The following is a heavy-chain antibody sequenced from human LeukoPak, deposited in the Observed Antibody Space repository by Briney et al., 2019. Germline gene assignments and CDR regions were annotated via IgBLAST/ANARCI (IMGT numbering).Heavy chain of an antibody. J-gene: IGHJ4*02. CDR2: INPNSGGT. Sequence: ASVKVSCKASGYTFTGYYIHWVRQAPGQGLAWMAWINPNSGGTNYAQNFQGRVTMTRDTSISTAYMELSSLGSDDTAVYYCARESIAVAGQWDYWGQGTLVTVSS. D-gene: IGHD6-19*01. CDR3: ARESIAVAGQWDY. V-gene: IGHV1-2*02. CDR1: GYTFTGYY.